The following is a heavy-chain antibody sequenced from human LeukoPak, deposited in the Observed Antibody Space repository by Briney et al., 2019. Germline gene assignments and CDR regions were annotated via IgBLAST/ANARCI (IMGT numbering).Heavy chain of an antibody. CDR3: AKDGISWYYYMDV. CDR2: VDGSGSST. J-gene: IGHJ6*03. V-gene: IGHV3-23*01. D-gene: IGHD3-16*01. CDR1: GFTFSNAW. Sequence: PGGSLRLSCAASGFTFSNAWMSWVRQAPGERLEWVSVVDGSGSSTYYADSVRGRLTISRDNSKNTVYLQMNSLRAEDTAVYYCAKDGISWYYYMDVWGKGTTVSISS.